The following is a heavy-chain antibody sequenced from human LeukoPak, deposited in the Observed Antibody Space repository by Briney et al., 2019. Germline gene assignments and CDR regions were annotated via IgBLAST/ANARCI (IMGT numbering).Heavy chain of an antibody. CDR2: INPSGGST. CDR3: AKDIVVVPAKGNWFDP. Sequence: ASVKVSCKASGYTFTSYYMHWVRQAPGQGLEWMGIINPSGGSTSYAQKFQGRVTMTRDTSTSTVYMELSSLRSEDTAVYYCAKDIVVVPAKGNWFDPWGQGTLVTVSS. J-gene: IGHJ5*02. V-gene: IGHV1-46*01. CDR1: GYTFTSYY. D-gene: IGHD2-2*01.